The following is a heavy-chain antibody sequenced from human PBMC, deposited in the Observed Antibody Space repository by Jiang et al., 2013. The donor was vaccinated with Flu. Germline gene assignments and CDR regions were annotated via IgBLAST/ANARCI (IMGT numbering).Heavy chain of an antibody. V-gene: IGHV2-5*02. Sequence: KPTQTLTLTCTFSGFSLTTGGVGVGWIRQPPGKAPEWLALVYWDDEKRYNPSLKTRLTITKDTSKNHVVLTVTNMDPVDTGRYFCVHRRGITLVQGIIFGDYFDFWAREPWSPSHQ. J-gene: IGHJ4*02. CDR3: VHRRGITLVQGIIFGDYFDF. D-gene: IGHD3-10*01. CDR1: GFSLTTGGVG. CDR2: VYWDDEK.